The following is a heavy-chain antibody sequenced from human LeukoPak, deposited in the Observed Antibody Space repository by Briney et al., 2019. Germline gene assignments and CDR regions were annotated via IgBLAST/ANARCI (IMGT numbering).Heavy chain of an antibody. V-gene: IGHV3-7*01. J-gene: IGHJ6*02. CDR1: GFTFSSYW. CDR3: ARRSSRDYYYYGMDV. D-gene: IGHD6-19*01. CDR2: IKQDGSEK. Sequence: GGSLGLSCAASGFTFSSYWMSWVRQAPGKGLEWVANIKQDGSEKYYVDSVKGRFTISRDNAKNSLYLQMNSLRAEDTAVYYCARRSSRDYYYYGMDVWGQGTTVTVSS.